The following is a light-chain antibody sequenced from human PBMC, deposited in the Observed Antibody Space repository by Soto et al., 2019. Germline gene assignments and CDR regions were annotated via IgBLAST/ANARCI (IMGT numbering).Light chain of an antibody. V-gene: IGKV3-15*01. Sequence: EIVMTQSPATLSVSPGERATLSCRASQSVSSNLAWSQHKPGQAPRLLIYGASTRATGIPERFIGIGSGTEFTLTISSLQSEDLAVYYCQQYDNWLRTFGQGTKLEIK. J-gene: IGKJ2*01. CDR1: QSVSSN. CDR3: QQYDNWLRT. CDR2: GAS.